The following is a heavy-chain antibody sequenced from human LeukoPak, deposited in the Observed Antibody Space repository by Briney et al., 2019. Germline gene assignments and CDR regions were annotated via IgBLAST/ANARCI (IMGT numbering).Heavy chain of an antibody. CDR1: GGSFSTDY. CDR3: ARAVISFAGLIAKGFDS. Sequence: SETLSLTCTVSGGSFSTDYWSWIRQPPGKGLEWIGYIYYSGFTDYNPSLKSRVTMSVDTSKNQFSLKLSSVTAADTAVYFCARAVISFAGLIAKGFDSWGQGTLVTTSS. V-gene: IGHV4-59*01. J-gene: IGHJ4*02. CDR2: IYYSGFT. D-gene: IGHD3-16*02.